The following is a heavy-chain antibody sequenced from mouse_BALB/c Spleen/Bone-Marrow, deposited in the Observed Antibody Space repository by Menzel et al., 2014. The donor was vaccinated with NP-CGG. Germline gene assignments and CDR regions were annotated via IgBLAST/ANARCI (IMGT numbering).Heavy chain of an antibody. J-gene: IGHJ2*01. D-gene: IGHD1-1*01. CDR1: GFTFSSFG. Sequence: EVKVVESGGGLVRPGGSRKLSCAASGFTFSSFGMHWVRQAPEKGLEWVAYISSGSSTIYYGDTVMGRFTISRDNPKNTLFLQMTSLRSEDTATYYCVRSGSSSGYFDYWGQGTTLTVSS. CDR3: VRSGSSSGYFDY. CDR2: ISSGSSTI. V-gene: IGHV5-17*02.